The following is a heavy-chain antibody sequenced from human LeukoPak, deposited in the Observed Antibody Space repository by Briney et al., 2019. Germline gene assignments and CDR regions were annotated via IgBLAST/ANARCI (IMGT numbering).Heavy chain of an antibody. CDR3: ARARGAVAGYFDF. V-gene: IGHV4-34*01. J-gene: IGHJ4*02. CDR1: GGSFSGYY. Sequence: SETLSLTCAVYGGSFSGYYWSWVRQPPGKGLEWIGEINHSGSTNYNPSLKSRVTISVDTSKNQFSLKLSSVTAADTAVYYCARARGAVAGYFDFWGQGTLVTVSS. D-gene: IGHD6-19*01. CDR2: INHSGST.